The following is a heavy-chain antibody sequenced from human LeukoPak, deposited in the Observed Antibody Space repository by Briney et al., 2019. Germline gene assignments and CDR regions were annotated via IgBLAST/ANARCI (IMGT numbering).Heavy chain of an antibody. V-gene: IGHV1-18*01. D-gene: IGHD2-2*01. CDR2: ISAYNGNT. CDR1: GYTFTSYG. CDR3: ARDRCSSTSRLPVSY. Sequence: GASVKVSCKASGYTFTSYGISWVRQAPGQGLEWMGWISAYNGNTNYAQKLQGRVTMTTDTSTSTAYMELRSLRSDDTAVYYCARDRCSSTSRLPVSYWGQGTLVTVSS. J-gene: IGHJ4*02.